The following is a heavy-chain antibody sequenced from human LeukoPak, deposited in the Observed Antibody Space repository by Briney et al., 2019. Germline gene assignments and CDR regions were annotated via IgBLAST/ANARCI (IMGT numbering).Heavy chain of an antibody. CDR3: AKDCRIVVVPAAKGAFDI. D-gene: IGHD2-2*01. CDR2: IRYDGSNK. CDR1: GFTFSSYG. Sequence: GGSLRLSCAASGFTFSSYGMHWVRQAPGKGLEWVAFIRYDGSNKYYADSVKGRFTISRDNSKNTLYLQMNSLRAEDTAVYYCAKDCRIVVVPAAKGAFDIWGQGTMVTVSS. J-gene: IGHJ3*02. V-gene: IGHV3-30*02.